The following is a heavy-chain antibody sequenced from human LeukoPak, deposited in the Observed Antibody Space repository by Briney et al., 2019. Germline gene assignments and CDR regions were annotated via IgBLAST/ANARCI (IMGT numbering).Heavy chain of an antibody. CDR2: LNPNSGGT. D-gene: IGHD2-21*02. CDR1: GYTFTNYY. CDR3: ARVPWCGGYCPNWFAP. V-gene: IGHV1-2*02. Sequence: ASVKVSCKTSGYTFTNYYVHWVRQAPGQGLEWMGWLNPNSGGTKYAQKFQGRVTMTRDTSISTAYMEVSSLRFDDTAVYYCARVPWCGGYCPNWFAPWGQGTLVTVSS. J-gene: IGHJ5*02.